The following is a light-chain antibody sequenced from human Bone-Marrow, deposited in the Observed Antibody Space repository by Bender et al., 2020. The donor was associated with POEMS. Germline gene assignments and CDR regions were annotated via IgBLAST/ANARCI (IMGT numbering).Light chain of an antibody. V-gene: IGLV1-40*01. Sequence: QSVLTQPPSVSGAPGQRVTISCTGSSSNIGTDYDVHWYQQLPGTAPKLLIYDNNNRPSGVPDRFSASKSGTSASLAISELQSEDEALYYCSAWDDSLSGWVFGGGTKLTVL. CDR2: DNN. J-gene: IGLJ3*02. CDR3: SAWDDSLSGWV. CDR1: SSNIGTDYD.